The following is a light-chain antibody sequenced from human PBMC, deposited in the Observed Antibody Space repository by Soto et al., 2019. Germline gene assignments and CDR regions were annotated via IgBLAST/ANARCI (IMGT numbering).Light chain of an antibody. J-gene: IGKJ3*01. CDR3: QQRSNWPRFT. Sequence: EIVLTQSPVTLSLSPGERATLSCRASQSVSSYLAWYQQKPGQAPRLLIYDASNRATGIPARFSGSGSGTDFTLTIRSLEPEDFAVYYCQQRSNWPRFTFGPGTKVDVK. CDR1: QSVSSY. CDR2: DAS. V-gene: IGKV3-11*01.